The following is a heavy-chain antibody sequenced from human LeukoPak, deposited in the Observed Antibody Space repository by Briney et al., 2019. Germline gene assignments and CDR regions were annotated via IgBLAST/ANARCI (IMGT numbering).Heavy chain of an antibody. Sequence: ASVKVSCKTSGYTFTGYYMHWVRQAPGQGLEWMGWINPNSGGTNYAQKFQGRVTMTRDTSISTAYMELRSLRSDDTAVYYCARDWGGYYFDYWGQGTLVTVSS. D-gene: IGHD7-27*01. V-gene: IGHV1-2*02. CDR3: ARDWGGYYFDY. CDR1: GYTFTGYY. CDR2: INPNSGGT. J-gene: IGHJ4*02.